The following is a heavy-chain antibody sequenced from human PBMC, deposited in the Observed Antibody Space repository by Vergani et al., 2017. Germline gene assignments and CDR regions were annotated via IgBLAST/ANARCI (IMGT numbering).Heavy chain of an antibody. CDR2: IIPILGIA. CDR1: GGTFSSYT. D-gene: IGHD5-18*01. Sequence: QVQLVQSGAEVKKPGSSVKVSCKASGGTFSSYTISWVRQAPGQGLEWMGRIIPILGIANYAQKFQGSVTITADKSTSTAYMELSSLRSEDTAVYYCAREGDVDTAMVTGYYYGMDVWGQGTTVTVSS. J-gene: IGHJ6*02. V-gene: IGHV1-69*08. CDR3: AREGDVDTAMVTGYYYGMDV.